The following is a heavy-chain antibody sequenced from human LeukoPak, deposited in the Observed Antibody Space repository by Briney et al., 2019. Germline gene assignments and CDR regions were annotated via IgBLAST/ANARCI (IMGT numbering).Heavy chain of an antibody. CDR2: IYYSGST. V-gene: IGHV4-39*07. Sequence: SETLSLTCTVSGGSISSSSYYWGWIRQPPGKGLEWIGSIYYSGSTYYTPSLKSRVTISVDTSKNKFSLKLSSVTGGDTAVYYCARDRAGWCGELFVPGNAFDIWGQGRMVTDSS. CDR3: ARDRAGWCGELFVPGNAFDI. J-gene: IGHJ3*02. CDR1: GGSISSSSYY. D-gene: IGHD3-10*01.